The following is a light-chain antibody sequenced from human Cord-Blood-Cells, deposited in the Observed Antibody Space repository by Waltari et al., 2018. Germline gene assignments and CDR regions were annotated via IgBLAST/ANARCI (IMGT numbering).Light chain of an antibody. CDR3: MQALQTQFT. Sequence: DIVMTQSPLSLPVTPGEPASISCRSSQSLLHSNGYNYLDWYLQKPGQSPQLLIYLGSNRASGVPDRFSGSGSGTDFTLKISRVEAEDVAVYYCMQALQTQFTFGPGTKVDIK. J-gene: IGKJ3*01. CDR1: QSLLHSNGYNY. V-gene: IGKV2-28*01. CDR2: LGS.